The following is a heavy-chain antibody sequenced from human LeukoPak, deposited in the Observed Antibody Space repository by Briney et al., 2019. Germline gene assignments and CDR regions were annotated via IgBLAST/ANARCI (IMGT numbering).Heavy chain of an antibody. V-gene: IGHV3-43*01. Sequence: PGGSLRLSCAASGFTFNSYAMGWVRQAPGKGLEWVSLSWDGGITYYADSVRGRFTISRDNSKNSLSLEMNSLRTEDTALYYCAKDSNTGGYSFGSWGQGTLVTVTS. CDR3: AKDSNTGGYSFGS. CDR2: SWDGGIT. J-gene: IGHJ4*02. CDR1: GFTFNSYA. D-gene: IGHD5-12*01.